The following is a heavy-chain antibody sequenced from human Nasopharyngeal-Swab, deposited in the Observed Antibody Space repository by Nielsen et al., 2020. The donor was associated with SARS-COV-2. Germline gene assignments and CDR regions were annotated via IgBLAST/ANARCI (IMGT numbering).Heavy chain of an antibody. J-gene: IGHJ5*02. V-gene: IGHV1-69*13. CDR1: GGTFRNSG. CDR3: AKVRTNYGMGLNGALDP. Sequence: SVKVSCKSSGGTFRNSGFSWVRQAPGQGLEWMGGIIPVFGTPLYAQKFQGRVTISADESTTTTYMELSSLRFQDTAVYYCAKVRTNYGMGLNGALDPWGQGTLVTVSS. CDR2: IIPVFGTP. D-gene: IGHD4-17*01.